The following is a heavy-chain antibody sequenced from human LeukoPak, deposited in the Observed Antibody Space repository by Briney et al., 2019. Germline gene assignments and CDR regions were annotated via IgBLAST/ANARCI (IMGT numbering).Heavy chain of an antibody. V-gene: IGHV4-59*08. Sequence: SETLSLTCTVSGGSISSYYWSWIRQPPGKGLEWIGYFHYSGSTNSNPSLKTRVTMSVDTSKNQVSLKLTSVTAADTAVYYCTSAYYYAIENWGQGTLVTVSS. CDR3: TSAYYYAIEN. J-gene: IGHJ4*02. CDR2: FHYSGST. D-gene: IGHD3-10*01. CDR1: GGSISSYY.